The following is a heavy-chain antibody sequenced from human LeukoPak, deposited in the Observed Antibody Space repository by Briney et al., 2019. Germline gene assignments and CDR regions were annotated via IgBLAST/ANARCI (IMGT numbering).Heavy chain of an antibody. Sequence: PSETLSLTCAVYGGSFSGYYWSWVRQPPGKGLEWIGEIYHSGSTNYNPSLKSRVTISVDKSKNQVFLQMSSVTAADTAVYFCARYSGSEGAHDALDIWGQGTLVTVSS. J-gene: IGHJ3*02. V-gene: IGHV4-34*01. CDR2: IYHSGST. CDR1: GGSFSGYY. D-gene: IGHD5-12*01. CDR3: ARYSGSEGAHDALDI.